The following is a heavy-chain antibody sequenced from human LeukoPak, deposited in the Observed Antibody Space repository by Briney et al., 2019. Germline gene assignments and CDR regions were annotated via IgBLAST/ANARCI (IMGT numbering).Heavy chain of an antibody. J-gene: IGHJ6*02. CDR2: IYYSGST. V-gene: IGHV4-61*08. CDR3: ARQGPYYYGMDV. Sequence: SQTLSLTCTVSGGSISSGGYYWSWIRQPPGKGLGWIGYIYYSGSTNYNPSLKSRVTIPVDTSKNQFSLKLNSVTAADTAVHYCARQGPYYYGMDVWGQGTTVTVSS. CDR1: GGSISSGGYY.